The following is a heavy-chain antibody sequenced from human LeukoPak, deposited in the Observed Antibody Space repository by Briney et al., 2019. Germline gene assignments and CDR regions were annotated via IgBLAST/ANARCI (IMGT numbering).Heavy chain of an antibody. CDR1: GGSITSTTSY. Sequence: SETLSLTCTVSGGSITSTTSYWGWIRQSPGKGLEWIGNIHYSGATYYNPTLKSRLTISLDTSKNRFSVKLNSVTAADSAIYYCARVPRGGSGFYYRFAYNIWGQGTLVIVSS. CDR2: IHYSGAT. CDR3: ARVPRGGSGFYYRFAYNI. V-gene: IGHV4-39*07. D-gene: IGHD3-22*01. J-gene: IGHJ3*02.